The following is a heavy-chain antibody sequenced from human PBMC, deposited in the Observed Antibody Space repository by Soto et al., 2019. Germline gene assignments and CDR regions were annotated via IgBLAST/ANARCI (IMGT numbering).Heavy chain of an antibody. D-gene: IGHD5-12*01. J-gene: IGHJ3*02. CDR2: IYYSGST. CDR1: GGSISSYY. V-gene: IGHV4-59*01. Sequence: SETLSLTCTVSGGSISSYYWSWIRQPPGKGLEWIGHIYYSGSTNYNPSLKSRVTISVDTSKNQFSLKLSSVTAADTAVYYCARAHHRGYEAPDAFDIWGQGTMVTVSS. CDR3: ARAHHRGYEAPDAFDI.